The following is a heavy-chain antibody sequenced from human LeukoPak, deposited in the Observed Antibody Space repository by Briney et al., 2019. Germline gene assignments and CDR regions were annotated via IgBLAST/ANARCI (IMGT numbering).Heavy chain of an antibody. V-gene: IGHV4-34*01. CDR2: INHSGST. CDR1: GGSFSGYY. Sequence: MSSETLSLTCAVYGGSFSGYYWSWIRQPPGKGLEWIGEINHSGSTNYNPSLKSRVTISVDTSKNQFSLKLSSVTAADTAVYYCARGPTTAIYSSSWYTSFYWGQGTLVTVSP. D-gene: IGHD6-13*01. CDR3: ARGPTTAIYSSSWYTSFY. J-gene: IGHJ4*02.